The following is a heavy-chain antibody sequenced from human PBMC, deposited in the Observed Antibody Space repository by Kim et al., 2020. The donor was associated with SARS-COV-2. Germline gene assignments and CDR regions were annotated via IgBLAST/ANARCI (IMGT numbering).Heavy chain of an antibody. J-gene: IGHJ4*02. D-gene: IGHD3-10*01. CDR3: AREGNYYGSGSGGFFDY. Sequence: LKSRVTISVDTSKNQFSLKLSSVTAADTAVYYCAREGNYYGSGSGGFFDYWGQGTLVTVSS. V-gene: IGHV4-34*01.